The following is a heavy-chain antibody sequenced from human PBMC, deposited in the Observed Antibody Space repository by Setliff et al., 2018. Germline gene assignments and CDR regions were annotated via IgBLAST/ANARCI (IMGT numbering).Heavy chain of an antibody. CDR2: IYQSGTT. V-gene: IGHV4-4*02. D-gene: IGHD3-10*01. J-gene: IGHJ4*02. CDR3: ARAPGRNIRGDY. CDR1: GESLRSNNW. Sequence: LSLTCTVSGESLRSNNWWNWVRQPPGKGLEWIGDIYQSGTTNYNPSLKSRVTISADTSKNQFSLKLKSVTAADTAVYYCARAPGRNIRGDYWGQGALVTVSS.